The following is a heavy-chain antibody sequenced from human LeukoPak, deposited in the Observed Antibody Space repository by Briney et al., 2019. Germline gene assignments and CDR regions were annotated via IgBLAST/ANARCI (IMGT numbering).Heavy chain of an antibody. V-gene: IGHV3-30-3*01. J-gene: IGHJ4*02. CDR1: GFTFSSYA. Sequence: GGSLRLSCAASGFTFSSYAMHWVRQAPGKGLEWVAVISYDGSNKYYADSVKGRFTISRDNSKNTLYLQMNSLRAEDTAVYYCATEWLPTDWGQGTLVTVS. CDR2: ISYDGSNK. CDR3: ATEWLPTD. D-gene: IGHD3-3*01.